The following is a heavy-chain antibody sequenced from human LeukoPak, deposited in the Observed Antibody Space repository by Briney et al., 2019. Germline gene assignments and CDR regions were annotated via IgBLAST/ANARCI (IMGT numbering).Heavy chain of an antibody. CDR2: INSDGSNT. Sequence: PGGSLRLSCAASGFTFSNYWMHWVRQAPGKGLVWVSRINSDGSNTIYAESVKGRFTISRDNAKNTLYLQMNSLRAEDTAVYYCARVSGDVDYCGQGTLVTVSS. V-gene: IGHV3-74*01. D-gene: IGHD4-17*01. J-gene: IGHJ4*02. CDR1: GFTFSNYW. CDR3: ARVSGDVDY.